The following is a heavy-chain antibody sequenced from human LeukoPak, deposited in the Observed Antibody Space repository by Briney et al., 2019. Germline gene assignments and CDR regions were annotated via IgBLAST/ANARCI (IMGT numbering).Heavy chain of an antibody. CDR3: ARAVTSTEGY. J-gene: IGHJ4*02. Sequence: GGSLRLSCEASGFTFSTYGMHWVRQAPGKGLEWVAIIWFDGSHKFYADSVKGRFTISRDNAQKSLYLEMKSLSAKDTAVYYCARAVTSTEGYWGQGTLVTVSS. CDR1: GFTFSTYG. CDR2: IWFDGSHK. V-gene: IGHV3-33*01.